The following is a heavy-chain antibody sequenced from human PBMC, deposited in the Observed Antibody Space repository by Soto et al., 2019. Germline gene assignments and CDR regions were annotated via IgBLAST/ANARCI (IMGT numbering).Heavy chain of an antibody. CDR3: AHRRGIVVAGPFDY. CDR1: GFSLSTSGVG. D-gene: IGHD6-19*01. V-gene: IGHV2-5*02. Sequence: QITLKESGPTLVKPTQTLTLTCTFSGFSLSTSGVGVGWIRQPPGKALEWLALIYWDDDKRYSPSLKSRLSISKGISKNQVVLTVNNMDPVDTATYYCAHRRGIVVAGPFDYWGQGTLVTVSS. CDR2: IYWDDDK. J-gene: IGHJ4*02.